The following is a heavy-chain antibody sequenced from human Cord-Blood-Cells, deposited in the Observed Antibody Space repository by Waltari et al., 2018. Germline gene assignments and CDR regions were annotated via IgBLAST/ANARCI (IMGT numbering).Heavy chain of an antibody. V-gene: IGHV1-69*12. J-gene: IGHJ4*02. CDR1: GGTFSSYA. D-gene: IGHD1-1*01. CDR3: ARVSEMATIGKPYFDY. CDR2: IIPIFGTA. Sequence: QVQLVQSGAEVKKPGSSVKVSCKASGGTFSSYAISWVRQAPGQGLEWMGGIIPIFGTANYAQKFQGRVTITADESMSTAYMELGSLRSEDTAVYYCARVSEMATIGKPYFDYWGQGTLVTVSS.